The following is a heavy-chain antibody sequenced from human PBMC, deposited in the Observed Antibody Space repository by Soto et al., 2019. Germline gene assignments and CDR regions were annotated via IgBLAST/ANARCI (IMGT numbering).Heavy chain of an antibody. J-gene: IGHJ6*02. CDR3: ARHSSTSYSAGYYGMDV. D-gene: IGHD2-2*01. CDR2: IYPGDSDT. CDR1: GYIFTSYW. Sequence: PGESLKISFTGSGYIFTSYWIGWVRQMTGKCLEWMGIIYPGDSDTRYSPSFQGQVTISADKSISTAYLQRSSLNASDTPMYYCARHSSTSYSAGYYGMDVWGQGTTVPVSS. V-gene: IGHV5-51*01.